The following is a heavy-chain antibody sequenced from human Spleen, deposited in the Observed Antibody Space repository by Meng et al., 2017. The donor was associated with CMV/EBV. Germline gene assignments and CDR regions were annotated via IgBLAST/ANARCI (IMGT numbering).Heavy chain of an antibody. J-gene: IGHJ5*02. Sequence: GESLKISCAASGFTFSDYYMNWVRQAPGKGLEWVSSISSSSTIYYADSVKGRFTISSDNAKNSLYLQMNSLRAEDAAVYYCAKGPRITTIVVVVPGWFDPWAQGPLVTVSS. D-gene: IGHD3-22*01. CDR3: AKGPRITTIVVVVPGWFDP. CDR2: ISSSSTI. V-gene: IGHV3-69-1*01. CDR1: GFTFSDYY.